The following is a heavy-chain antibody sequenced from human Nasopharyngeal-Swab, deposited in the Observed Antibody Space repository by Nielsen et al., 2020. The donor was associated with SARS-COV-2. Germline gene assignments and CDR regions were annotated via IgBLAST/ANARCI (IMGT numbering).Heavy chain of an antibody. V-gene: IGHV3-9*01. J-gene: IGHJ6*02. D-gene: IGHD6-19*01. CDR2: ISWNSGSI. CDR3: AKGRSGWSYYGMDV. Sequence: VRQAPGKGLEWVSGISWNSGSIGYADSVKGRFTISRDNAKSSLYLQMNSLRAEDTALYYCAKGRSGWSYYGMDVWGQGTTVTVSS.